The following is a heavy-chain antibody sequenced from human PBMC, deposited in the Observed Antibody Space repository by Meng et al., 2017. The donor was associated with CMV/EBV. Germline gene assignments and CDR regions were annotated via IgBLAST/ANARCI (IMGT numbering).Heavy chain of an antibody. CDR3: ARGLERGPDCSSTSCYENWFDP. D-gene: IGHD2-2*01. Sequence: ASVKVSCKASGYTFTSYDINWVRQATGQGLEWMGWMNPNSGNTGYAQKFQGRVTITRNTSISTAYMELSSLRSEDTAVYYCARGLERGPDCSSTSCYENWFDPWGQGTLVTVSS. V-gene: IGHV1-8*03. CDR1: GYTFTSYD. CDR2: MNPNSGNT. J-gene: IGHJ5*02.